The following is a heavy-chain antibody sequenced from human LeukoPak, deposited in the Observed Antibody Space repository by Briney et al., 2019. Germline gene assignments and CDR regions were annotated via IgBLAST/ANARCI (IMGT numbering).Heavy chain of an antibody. V-gene: IGHV3-30*04. CDR1: GFTFSSYA. CDR3: AKYYYGSGDV. Sequence: GGSLRLSCAASGFTFSSYAMHWVRQASGKGLEWVAVISYDGSNKYYADSVKGRFTISRDNSKNTLYLQMNSLRAEDTAVYYCAKYYYGSGDVWGKGTTVTVSS. CDR2: ISYDGSNK. D-gene: IGHD3-10*01. J-gene: IGHJ6*04.